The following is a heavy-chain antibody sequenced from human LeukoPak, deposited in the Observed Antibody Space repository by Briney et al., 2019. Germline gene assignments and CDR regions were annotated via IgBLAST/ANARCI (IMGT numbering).Heavy chain of an antibody. V-gene: IGHV3-74*01. CDR3: ARGSYYDSSGYYWVSPPDY. CDR2: INSDGSST. D-gene: IGHD3-22*01. CDR1: GFTFSSYW. J-gene: IGHJ4*02. Sequence: PGGSLRLSCAASGFTFSSYWMHWVRQAPGKGLVWVSRINSDGSSTSYADSVKGRFTISRDNAKNTLYLQMNSLRAEDTAVYYCARGSYYDSSGYYWVSPPDYRGQGTLVTVSS.